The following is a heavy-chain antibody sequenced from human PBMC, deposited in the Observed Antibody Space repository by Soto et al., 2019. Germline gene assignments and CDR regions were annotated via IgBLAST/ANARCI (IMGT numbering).Heavy chain of an antibody. D-gene: IGHD6-19*01. CDR1: GASVSSYF. CDR3: ARVHSGWSSGHGLDV. J-gene: IGHJ6*02. CDR2: IYNSGRT. V-gene: IGHV4-59*02. Sequence: SETLSLTCTVSGASVSSYFWSWVRQPPGKGLEWIGYIYNSGRTNYNPSLKGRVTISLDTSDNDFSLRLTSLTAADTAVYYCARVHSGWSSGHGLDVWGQGTTVTVSS.